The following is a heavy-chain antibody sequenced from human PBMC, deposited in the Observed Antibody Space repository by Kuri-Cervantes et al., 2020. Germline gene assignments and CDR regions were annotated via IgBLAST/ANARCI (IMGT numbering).Heavy chain of an antibody. CDR1: GFTFSSYD. D-gene: IGHD5-18*01. CDR2: IGTAGDT. CDR3: AKDRSYDAFDI. V-gene: IGHV3-13*01. Sequence: GESLKISCAASGFTFSSYDMHWVRQATGKGLEWVSAIGTAGDTYYPGSVKGRFTISRENAKNSLYLQMNSLRAEDTALYYCAKDRSYDAFDIWGQGTMVTVSS. J-gene: IGHJ3*02.